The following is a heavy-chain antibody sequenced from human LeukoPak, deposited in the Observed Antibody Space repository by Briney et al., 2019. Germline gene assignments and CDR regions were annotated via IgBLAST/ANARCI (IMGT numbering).Heavy chain of an antibody. Sequence: GGSLRLSCAASGFIFSGSAVHWVRQAPGKGLEWVAVIWYDGSNKYYVDSVKGRFTISRDNSKNTLYLQMNSLRAEDTAVYYCARDLGNFWSGYYNPRIDYWGQGTLVTVSS. D-gene: IGHD3-3*01. CDR1: GFIFSGSA. CDR3: ARDLGNFWSGYYNPRIDY. V-gene: IGHV3-33*08. J-gene: IGHJ4*02. CDR2: IWYDGSNK.